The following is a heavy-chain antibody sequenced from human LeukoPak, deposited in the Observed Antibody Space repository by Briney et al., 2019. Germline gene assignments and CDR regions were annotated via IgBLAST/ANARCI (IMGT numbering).Heavy chain of an antibody. CDR3: ARDRDYDILTQWKSGYYGMDV. CDR1: GYTFTGYY. D-gene: IGHD3-9*01. J-gene: IGHJ6*02. CDR2: INPNSGGT. Sequence: GASVKVSCKASGYTFTGYYMHWVRQAPGQGLEWMGWINPNSGGTNYAQKFQGRVTMTRDTSISTAYMELSRLRSDDTAVYYCARDRDYDILTQWKSGYYGMDVWGQGTTVTVSS. V-gene: IGHV1-2*02.